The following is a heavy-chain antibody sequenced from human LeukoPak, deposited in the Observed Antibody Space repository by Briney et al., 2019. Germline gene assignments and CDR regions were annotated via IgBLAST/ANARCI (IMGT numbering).Heavy chain of an antibody. J-gene: IGHJ4*02. CDR3: ARKSTPSSGWTPFDY. CDR1: GYTFTSYD. CDR2: MNPDSGKT. D-gene: IGHD6-19*01. Sequence: ASVKVSCKVSGYTFTSYDINWVRQATGQGLEWMGWMNPDSGKTGYAQKFQGRVTITKNTSISTAYMALSSLRSEDTAVYYCARKSTPSSGWTPFDYWGQGTPFTVSS. V-gene: IGHV1-8*03.